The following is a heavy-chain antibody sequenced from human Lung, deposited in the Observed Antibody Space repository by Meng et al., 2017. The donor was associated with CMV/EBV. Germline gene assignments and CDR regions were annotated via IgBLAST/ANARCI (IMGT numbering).Heavy chain of an antibody. CDR1: GYTFTGYY. CDR2: INPNSGGT. CDR3: ARPGRDFWSGYWAHLLMDV. J-gene: IGHJ6*02. V-gene: IGHV1-2*02. D-gene: IGHD3-3*01. Sequence: ASVKVSCKASGYTFTGYYMHWVRQAPGQGLEWMGWINPNSGGTNYAQKFQGRVTMTRDTSISTAYMELSRLRSDDTAVYYCARPGRDFWSGYWAHLLMDVWGQGTTVTVSS.